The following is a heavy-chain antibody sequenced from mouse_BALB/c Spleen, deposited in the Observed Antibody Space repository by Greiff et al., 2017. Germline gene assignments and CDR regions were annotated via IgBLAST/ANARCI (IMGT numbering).Heavy chain of an antibody. V-gene: IGHV2-4-1*01. CDR1: GFSLTSYG. Sequence: QVQLKQSGPGLVQPSQSLSITCTVSGFSLTSYGVHWVRQSPGKGLEWLGVIWSGGSTDYNAAFISRLSISKDNSKSQVFFKMNSLQADDTARYYCAREDYRYDVAWFAYWGQGTLVTVSA. J-gene: IGHJ3*01. D-gene: IGHD2-14*01. CDR3: AREDYRYDVAWFAY. CDR2: IWSGGST.